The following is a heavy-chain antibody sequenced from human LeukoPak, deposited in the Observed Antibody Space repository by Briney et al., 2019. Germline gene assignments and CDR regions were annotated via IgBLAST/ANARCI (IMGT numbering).Heavy chain of an antibody. D-gene: IGHD2-2*01. V-gene: IGHV1-8*01. CDR3: ARGVIVVVPAAGFDP. CDR1: GYTFTSYD. CDR2: MNPNSGNT. Sequence: ASVKVSCKASGYTFTSYDINWVRQATGQGLEWMGWMNPNSGNTGYAQKFQGRVTMTRNTSISTAYMELSGLRSEDTAVYYCARGVIVVVPAAGFDPWGQGTLVTVSS. J-gene: IGHJ5*02.